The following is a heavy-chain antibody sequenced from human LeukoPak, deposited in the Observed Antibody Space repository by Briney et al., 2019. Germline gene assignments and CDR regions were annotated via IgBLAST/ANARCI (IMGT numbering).Heavy chain of an antibody. D-gene: IGHD3-22*01. J-gene: IGHJ4*02. CDR3: ARHYYDSTGYYYFDY. CDR1: GGSVSSYEYY. CDR2: TYYTGST. Sequence: SETLSLTCTVSGGSVSSYEYYWGWIRQPPGKGLEWIGNTYYTGSTYYNPSLRSRVTMSVDTSKNQFSLKLSSVTAADTAVYYCARHYYDSTGYYYFDYWGQGTLVTVSS. V-gene: IGHV4-39*01.